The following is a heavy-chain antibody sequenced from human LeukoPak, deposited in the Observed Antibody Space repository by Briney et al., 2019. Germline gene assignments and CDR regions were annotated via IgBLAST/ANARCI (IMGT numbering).Heavy chain of an antibody. CDR1: GGSFSGYY. D-gene: IGHD6-13*01. J-gene: IGHJ6*03. CDR3: ARLPKAAAGYYYYYMDV. CDR2: INRSGST. V-gene: IGHV4-34*01. Sequence: SDTLSLTCAVYGGSFSGYYWSWIRQPPGKGLEWIGEINRSGSTNYNPSLKSRVTISVDTSKNQFSLKLSSVTAADTAVYYCARLPKAAAGYYYYYMDVWGKGTTVTVSS.